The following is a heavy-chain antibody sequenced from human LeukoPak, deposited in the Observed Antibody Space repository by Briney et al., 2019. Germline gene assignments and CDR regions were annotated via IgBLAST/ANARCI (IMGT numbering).Heavy chain of an antibody. J-gene: IGHJ4*02. CDR2: INHSGST. V-gene: IGHV4-34*01. D-gene: IGHD3-3*01. Sequence: ASETLSLTCAVYGGSFSGYYWSWIRQPPGKGLEWIGEINHSGSTNYNPSLKSRVTISVDTSKNQFSLKLSSVTAADTAVYYCARSIGDFWSGYCDYWGQGTLVTVSS. CDR3: ARSIGDFWSGYCDY. CDR1: GGSFSGYY.